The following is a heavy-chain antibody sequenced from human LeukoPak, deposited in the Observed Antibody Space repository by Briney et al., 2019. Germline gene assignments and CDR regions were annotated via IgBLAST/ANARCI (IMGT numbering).Heavy chain of an antibody. D-gene: IGHD6-19*01. CDR2: ISGSGGRT. J-gene: IGHJ4*02. Sequence: GGSLRLSCAASGFTFSSYAMSWVRQAPWKGLEWVSAISGSGGRTYYADSVKGRFTISRDNSKNTLYLQMNSLRAENTAVYYCAKFISSGRRGGFDYWGQGTLVTVSS. CDR1: GFTFSSYA. V-gene: IGHV3-23*01. CDR3: AKFISSGRRGGFDY.